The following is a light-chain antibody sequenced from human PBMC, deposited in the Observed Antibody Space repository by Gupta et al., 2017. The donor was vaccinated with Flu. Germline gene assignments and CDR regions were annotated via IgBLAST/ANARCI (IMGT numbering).Light chain of an antibody. Sequence: SLSPGERTTLSCRASQTFPNFLAWYQHKPGQAPRLLIYDTSKRATGIPARFSGNGSGTDFFLTINSLAPEDSAVYYCQLSSAFGGGTTVEIK. J-gene: IGKJ4*01. V-gene: IGKV3-11*01. CDR3: QLSSA. CDR2: DTS. CDR1: QTFPNF.